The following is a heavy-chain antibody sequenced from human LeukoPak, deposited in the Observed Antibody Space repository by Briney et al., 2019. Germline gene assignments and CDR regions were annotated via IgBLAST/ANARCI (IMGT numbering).Heavy chain of an antibody. V-gene: IGHV4-59*12. D-gene: IGHD4-17*01. CDR2: IYYSGST. CDR1: GGSISSYY. J-gene: IGHJ4*02. Sequence: SETLSLTCTVSGGSISSYYWSWIRQPPGKGLEWIGYIYYSGSTNYNPSLKSRVTISVDTSKNQFSLKLTSVTAADTAVYYCARLSTVTTSFDYWGQGTLVTVSS. CDR3: ARLSTVTTSFDY.